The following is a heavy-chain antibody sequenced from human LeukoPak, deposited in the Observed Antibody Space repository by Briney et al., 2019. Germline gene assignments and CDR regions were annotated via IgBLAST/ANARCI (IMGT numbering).Heavy chain of an antibody. CDR3: ARGSSTDYVWGSYRFHGRFDP. D-gene: IGHD3-16*02. J-gene: IGHJ5*02. CDR1: GGSFSGYY. V-gene: IGHV4-34*01. CDR2: INHSGST. Sequence: PSETLSLTCAVYGGSFSGYYWSWIRQPPGKGLEWIGEINHSGSTNYNPSLKSRVTISVDTSKNQFSLKLSSVTAADTAVYYCARGSSTDYVWGSYRFHGRFDPWGQGTLVTVSS.